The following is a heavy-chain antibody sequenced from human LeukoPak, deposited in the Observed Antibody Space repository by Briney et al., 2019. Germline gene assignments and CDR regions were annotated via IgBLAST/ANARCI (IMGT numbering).Heavy chain of an antibody. D-gene: IGHD2-2*01. J-gene: IGHJ6*02. Sequence: PGGSLRLSCAASGFTFSGYWMHWVRQAPGKGLVWVSRINSDGSTTSYADSVMGRFTISRDNAKNTLYLQMNSLRAEDTAVYYCARGDCSSTSCYGYYYYYGMDVWGQGTTVTVSS. V-gene: IGHV3-74*01. CDR3: ARGDCSSTSCYGYYYYYGMDV. CDR1: GFTFSGYW. CDR2: INSDGSTT.